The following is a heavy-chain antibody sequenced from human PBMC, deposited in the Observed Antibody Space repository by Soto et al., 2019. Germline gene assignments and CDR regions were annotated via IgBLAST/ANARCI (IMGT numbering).Heavy chain of an antibody. D-gene: IGHD2-21*01. CDR3: ARDAIVVTPFSYYYYGMDV. J-gene: IGHJ6*02. V-gene: IGHV3-13*01. CDR2: IGTAGDT. Sequence: PGGSLRLSCAASGFTFSSYDMHWVRQATGKGLEWVSAIGTAGDTYYPGSVKGRFTISRENAKNSLYLQMNSLRAEDTAVYYCARDAIVVTPFSYYYYGMDVSGQGTTVTVSS. CDR1: GFTFSSYD.